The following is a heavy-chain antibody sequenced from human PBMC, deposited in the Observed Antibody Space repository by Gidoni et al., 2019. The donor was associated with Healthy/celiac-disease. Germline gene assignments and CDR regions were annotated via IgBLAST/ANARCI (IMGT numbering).Heavy chain of an antibody. CDR1: GFTFSSYA. V-gene: IGHV3-23*01. Sequence: EVQLLASGGGLVQPGGSLRLSCAASGFTFSSYAMSWVRQAPGKGLEWVSAMSGSGGSTYYADSVKGRFTISRDNSKNTLYLQMNSLRAEDTAVYYCAKDAVRFLEWLLGNWFDPWGQGTLVTVSS. CDR3: AKDAVRFLEWLLGNWFDP. CDR2: MSGSGGST. J-gene: IGHJ5*02. D-gene: IGHD3-3*01.